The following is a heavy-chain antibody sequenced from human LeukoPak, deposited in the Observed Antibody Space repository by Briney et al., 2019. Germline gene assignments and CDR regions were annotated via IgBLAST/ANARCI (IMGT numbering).Heavy chain of an antibody. J-gene: IGHJ3*02. D-gene: IGHD2-2*01. CDR1: GGSISSSSYY. CDR2: IYYSGST. V-gene: IGHV4-39*01. Sequence: SETLSLTCTVSGGSISSSSYYWSWIRQPPGKGLEGFGSIYYSGSTYYNPSLKRRVTISVDTSKTQFSLKLSSVTAADTAVYYCAGRTLGQLLYTEGDAFDIWGQGTMVTVSS. CDR3: AGRTLGQLLYTEGDAFDI.